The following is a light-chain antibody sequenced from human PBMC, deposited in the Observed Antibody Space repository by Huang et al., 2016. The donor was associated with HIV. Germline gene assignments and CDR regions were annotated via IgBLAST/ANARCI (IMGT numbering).Light chain of an antibody. V-gene: IGKV3-20*01. J-gene: IGKJ1*01. Sequence: EIVLTQSPGTLSLSPGERATLSCRASQSVNSGYLAGYQQKPVQAPRLLIYGASRRATGIPGRFSGSGSGTDFTLTISRLQPEDFAVYFCQQYGSSPGTFGQGTKVEMK. CDR3: QQYGSSPGT. CDR2: GAS. CDR1: QSVNSGY.